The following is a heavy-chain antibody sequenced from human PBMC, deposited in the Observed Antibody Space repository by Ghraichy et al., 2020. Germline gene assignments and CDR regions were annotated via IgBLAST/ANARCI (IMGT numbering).Heavy chain of an antibody. CDR3: ASEGRGGRGYSGYGLGY. CDR1: GGSISSYY. D-gene: IGHD5-12*01. CDR2: IYYSGST. V-gene: IGHV4-59*08. Sequence: SETLSLTCTVSGGSISSYYWSWIRQPPGKGLEWIGYIYYSGSTNYNPSLKSRVTISVDTSKNQFSLKLSSVTAADTAVYYCASEGRGGRGYSGYGLGYWGQGTLVTVSS. J-gene: IGHJ4*02.